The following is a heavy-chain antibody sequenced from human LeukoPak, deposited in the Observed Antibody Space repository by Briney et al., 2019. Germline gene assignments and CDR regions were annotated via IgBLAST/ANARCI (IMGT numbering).Heavy chain of an antibody. Sequence: EASVKVSCKAFGYTFTSNYMHWVRQAPGQGPEWMGVISPSGGSTTYAQKFQGRVTLTRDMSTSTDYLELSSLRSDDTAVYYCAREGLDRVGFDYWGQGTLVTVSS. D-gene: IGHD3-22*01. CDR2: ISPSGGST. CDR3: AREGLDRVGFDY. J-gene: IGHJ4*02. CDR1: GYTFTSNY. V-gene: IGHV1-46*01.